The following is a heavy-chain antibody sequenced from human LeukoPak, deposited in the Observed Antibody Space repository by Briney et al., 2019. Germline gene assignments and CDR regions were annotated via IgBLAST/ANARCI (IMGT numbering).Heavy chain of an antibody. Sequence: GGSLRLSCAASGFTFSSYGMHWVRQAPGKGLEWVAVISYDGSNKYYADSVKGRFTISRDNPKNTLYLQMNSLRAEDTAVYYCVGSWAFVYWGQGTLVTVSS. J-gene: IGHJ4*02. CDR3: VGSWAFVY. CDR2: ISYDGSNK. V-gene: IGHV3-30*03. D-gene: IGHD6-13*01. CDR1: GFTFSSYG.